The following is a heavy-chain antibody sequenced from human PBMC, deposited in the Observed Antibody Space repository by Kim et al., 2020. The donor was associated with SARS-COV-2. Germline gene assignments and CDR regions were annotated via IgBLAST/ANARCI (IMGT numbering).Heavy chain of an antibody. D-gene: IGHD6-13*01. Sequence: GGSLRLSCAASGFSFSNYVMSWVRQAPGKGLEWGSSISGSGGSTYYADSVKGRFTISRDNSKNTLYLQINSLRAEDTAVYYCAKDTYSSSPSHLYFDPWG. CDR2: ISGSGGST. CDR1: GFSFSNYV. V-gene: IGHV3-23*01. CDR3: AKDTYSSSPSHLYFDP. J-gene: IGHJ2*01.